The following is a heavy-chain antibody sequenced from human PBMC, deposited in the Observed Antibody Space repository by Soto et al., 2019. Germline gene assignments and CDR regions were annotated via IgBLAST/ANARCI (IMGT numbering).Heavy chain of an antibody. D-gene: IGHD6-13*01. V-gene: IGHV3-48*02. J-gene: IGHJ6*02. CDR1: GFTFSSYS. CDR3: ARALEEYIAAAGIYYYGMDV. Sequence: GGSLRLSCAASGFTFSSYSMNRVRQAPGKGLEWVSYISSSSSTIYYADSVKGRFTISRDNAKNSLYLQMNSLRDEDMAVYYCARALEEYIAAAGIYYYGMDVWGQGTTVTVSS. CDR2: ISSSSSTI.